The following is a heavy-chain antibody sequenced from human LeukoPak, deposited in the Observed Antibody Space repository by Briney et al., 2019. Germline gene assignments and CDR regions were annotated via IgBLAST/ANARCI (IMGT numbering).Heavy chain of an antibody. CDR3: ARREGFRVFDWLLFDAFDI. CDR1: GYTFTSYA. J-gene: IGHJ3*02. Sequence: ASVKVSCKASGYTFTSYAMNWVRQAPGQGLEWMGWINTNTGNPTYAQGFTGRFVFSLDTSVSTAYLQISSLKAEDTAVYYCARREGFRVFDWLLFDAFDIWGQGTMVTVSS. V-gene: IGHV7-4-1*02. CDR2: INTNTGNP. D-gene: IGHD3-9*01.